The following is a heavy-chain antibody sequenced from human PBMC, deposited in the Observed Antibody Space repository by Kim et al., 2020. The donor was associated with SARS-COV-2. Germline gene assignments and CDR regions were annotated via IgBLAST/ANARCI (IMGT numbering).Heavy chain of an antibody. CDR1: GGSISSYY. D-gene: IGHD2-15*01. Sequence: SETLSLTCTVSGGSISSYYWSWIRQPPGKGLEWIGYIYYSGSTNYNPSLKSRVTISVDTSKNQFSLKLSSVTAADTAVYSFARDGGAGKYYYYSYGMDF. V-gene: IGHV4-59*13. J-gene: IGHJ6*01. CDR2: IYYSGST. CDR3: ARDGGAGKYYYYSYGMDF.